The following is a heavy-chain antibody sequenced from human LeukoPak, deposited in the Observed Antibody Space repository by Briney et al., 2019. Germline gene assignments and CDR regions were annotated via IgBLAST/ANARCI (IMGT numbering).Heavy chain of an antibody. V-gene: IGHV3-23*01. CDR3: ATHCSSVSCSLATFDI. J-gene: IGHJ3*02. CDR2: ISGGGGTT. D-gene: IGHD2-2*01. Sequence: GGSLRLSCAASGFTFSNYAMSWVRQAPGKGLEWVSAISGGGGTTYYADSVKGRFTISRDNAKNSLYLQMNSLRAEDTAVYYCATHCSSVSCSLATFDIWGQGTMVTVSS. CDR1: GFTFSNYA.